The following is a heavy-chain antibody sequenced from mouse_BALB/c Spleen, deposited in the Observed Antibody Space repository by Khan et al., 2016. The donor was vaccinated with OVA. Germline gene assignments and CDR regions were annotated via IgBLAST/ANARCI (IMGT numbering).Heavy chain of an antibody. J-gene: IGHJ2*01. CDR3: ARNYRYDVYFDY. D-gene: IGHD2-14*01. V-gene: IGHV1S136*01. CDR2: IYPYNDDT. Sequence: EVQLQESGPELVKPGASVKMSCKASGYTFTSYVMHWVRQKPGQGLEWIGYIYPYNDDTKFNEKFKGKATLTSDKSSSTACMALSSLTSEDYAVYYCARNYRYDVYFDYWGQGTTLTVSS. CDR1: GYTFTSYV.